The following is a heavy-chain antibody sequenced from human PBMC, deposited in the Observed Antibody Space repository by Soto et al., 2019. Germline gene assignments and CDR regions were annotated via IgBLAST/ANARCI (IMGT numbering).Heavy chain of an antibody. D-gene: IGHD3-9*01. Sequence: PGGSVRLSCSASGFTFSDYTIHWVRQAPGKGLEFVSAISNNGSNTYYAGSVRDRFTISRDNSKSTLYLQMSSLRADDTAVYYCVKGMGPCCDWSYSFDYWGQGTVVTVSS. J-gene: IGHJ4*02. V-gene: IGHV3-64D*06. CDR2: ISNNGSNT. CDR3: VKGMGPCCDWSYSFDY. CDR1: GFTFSDYT.